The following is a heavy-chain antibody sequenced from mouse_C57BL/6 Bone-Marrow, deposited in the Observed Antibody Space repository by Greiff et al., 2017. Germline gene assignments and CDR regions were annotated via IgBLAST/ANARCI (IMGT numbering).Heavy chain of an antibody. V-gene: IGHV5-15*04. CDR1: GFTFSDYG. Sequence: EVKLVESGGGLVQPGGSLKLSCAASGFTFSDYGMAWVRQAPRKGPEWVAFISNLAYSIYYADTVTGRFTISRGNAKNTLYLEMSSLRSEDTAMYYCARRAYGSIWYFDVWGTGTTVTVSS. CDR2: ISNLAYSI. D-gene: IGHD1-1*01. J-gene: IGHJ1*03. CDR3: ARRAYGSIWYFDV.